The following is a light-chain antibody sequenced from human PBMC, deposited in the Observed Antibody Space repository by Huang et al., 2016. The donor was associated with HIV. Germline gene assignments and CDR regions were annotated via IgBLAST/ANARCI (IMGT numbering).Light chain of an antibody. Sequence: EIVLTQSPATLSLSPGERATLSCRASQSVSSYLAWYQQKPGRAPRLLIYDASNRATGIPARFSGSGSGTDFTLTISSLEPEDFAVYYCQQRSHWWTFGQGTKVEIK. V-gene: IGKV3-11*01. CDR3: QQRSHWWT. CDR1: QSVSSY. CDR2: DAS. J-gene: IGKJ1*01.